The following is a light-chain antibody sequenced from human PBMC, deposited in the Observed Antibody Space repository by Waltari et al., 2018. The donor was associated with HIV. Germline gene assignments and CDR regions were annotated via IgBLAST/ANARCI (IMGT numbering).Light chain of an antibody. CDR1: QTIGSY. Sequence: DIQLTQSPSSLSASVGDRVVVTCRASQTIGSYLSWYQVKPGKAPKLLIYGASSLQSGVPSRFSGSGSGTHFTLTVSSLQHEDFAIYYCQQSHSTPVTFGGGTRMQIK. CDR3: QQSHSTPVT. V-gene: IGKV1-39*01. CDR2: GAS. J-gene: IGKJ4*01.